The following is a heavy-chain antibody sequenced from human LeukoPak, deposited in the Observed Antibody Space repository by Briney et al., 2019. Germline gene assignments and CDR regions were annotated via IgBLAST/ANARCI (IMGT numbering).Heavy chain of an antibody. V-gene: IGHV3-66*01. CDR1: GSTVSSNY. CDR2: IYSGGST. CDR3: ARSPVVLRYYGSGSYFDY. D-gene: IGHD3-10*01. J-gene: IGHJ4*02. Sequence: PGGSLRLSCAASGSTVSSNYMSWVRQAPGKGLEWVSVIYSGGSTYYADSVKGRFTISRDNSKNTLYLQMNSLRAEDTAVYYCARSPVVLRYYGSGSYFDYWGQGTLVTVSS.